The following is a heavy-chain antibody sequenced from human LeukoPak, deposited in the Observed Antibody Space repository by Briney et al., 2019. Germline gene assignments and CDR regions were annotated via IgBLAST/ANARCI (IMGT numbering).Heavy chain of an antibody. D-gene: IGHD3-3*01. CDR3: AIGGISYFDY. J-gene: IGHJ4*02. Sequence: PGGSLRLSCTASGFTFSNYAMSWVRQAPGKGLEWVSAISGSGGSTYYADSVKGRFTLSRDNSKNTLYLQMNSLRAEDTAVYYCAIGGISYFDYWGQGTLVAVS. V-gene: IGHV3-23*01. CDR2: ISGSGGST. CDR1: GFTFSNYA.